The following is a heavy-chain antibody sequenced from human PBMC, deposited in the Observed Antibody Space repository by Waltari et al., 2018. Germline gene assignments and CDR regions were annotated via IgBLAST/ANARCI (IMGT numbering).Heavy chain of an antibody. Sequence: QVQLQESDPGLVKPSETLSLTCTVSGYSISSGYYWGWSRKHPGKGLEWIGSIYHSGSTYYNPSLKSRVTISVDTSKNQFSLKLSSVTAADTAVYYCARDRNYYDSSGYYFDYWGQGTLVTVSS. J-gene: IGHJ4*02. V-gene: IGHV4-38-2*02. D-gene: IGHD3-22*01. CDR2: IYHSGST. CDR1: GYSISSGYY. CDR3: ARDRNYYDSSGYYFDY.